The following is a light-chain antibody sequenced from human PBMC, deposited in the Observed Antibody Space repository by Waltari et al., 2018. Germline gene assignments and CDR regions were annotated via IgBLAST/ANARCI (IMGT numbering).Light chain of an antibody. CDR3: QQYYSTPWT. J-gene: IGKJ1*01. CDR1: QSVLYSSNNKNY. Sequence: DIVMTQSPDSLAVSLGERATINCTSSQSVLYSSNNKNYLVWYQQKPGQPPHLLLYWASTRESGVPARCSGSGSGTTFTLPISSLQDEDEAVYYCQQYYSTPWTFGQGTKVEIK. CDR2: WAS. V-gene: IGKV4-1*01.